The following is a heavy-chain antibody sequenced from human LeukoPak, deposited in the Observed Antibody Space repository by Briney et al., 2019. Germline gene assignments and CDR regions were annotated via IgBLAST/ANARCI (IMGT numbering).Heavy chain of an antibody. J-gene: IGHJ5*02. V-gene: IGHV4-39*07. D-gene: IGHD6-19*01. CDR2: IFYSGDT. CDR3: ARSLGGIAVAGSNWFDP. CDR1: VGSISSSSYY. Sequence: ESSETLSLTCTDSVGSISSSSYYWGWIRQSPGKGLEWIGSIFYSGDTYYNPSLKSRVTISVDTSKNQFSLKLSSVTAADTAVYYCARSLGGIAVAGSNWFDPWGQGTLVTVSS.